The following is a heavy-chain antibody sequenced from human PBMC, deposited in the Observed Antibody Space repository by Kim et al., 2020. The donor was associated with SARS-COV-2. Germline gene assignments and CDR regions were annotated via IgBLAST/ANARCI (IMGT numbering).Heavy chain of an antibody. Sequence: SETLSLTCTVYGGSISSSSYYWGWIRQPPGKGLVWIGSIYYSGSTYHTPSLKSRVTISVATSKNQFSLKLSSVTAADTTVYCCARHWRQWLDTTLSYFDYWGQGTLVTVSS. CDR1: GGSISSSSYY. CDR2: IYYSGST. D-gene: IGHD6-19*01. J-gene: IGHJ4*02. CDR3: ARHWRQWLDTTLSYFDY. V-gene: IGHV4-39*01.